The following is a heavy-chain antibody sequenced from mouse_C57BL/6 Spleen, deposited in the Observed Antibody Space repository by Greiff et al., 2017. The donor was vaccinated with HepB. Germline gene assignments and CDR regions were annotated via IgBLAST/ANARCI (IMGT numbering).Heavy chain of an antibody. CDR3: ARLLHMDY. Sequence: DVKLVESGGGLVKPGGSLKLSCAASGYTFSDYGMHWVRQAPEQGLEWVAYISSGSSTIYYADTVKSRFTISRDNAKNTLFLQMTSLRSEDTAMYYCARLLHMDYWGQGASVTVAS. J-gene: IGHJ4*01. D-gene: IGHD1-1*01. CDR2: ISSGSSTI. CDR1: GYTFSDYG. V-gene: IGHV5-17*01.